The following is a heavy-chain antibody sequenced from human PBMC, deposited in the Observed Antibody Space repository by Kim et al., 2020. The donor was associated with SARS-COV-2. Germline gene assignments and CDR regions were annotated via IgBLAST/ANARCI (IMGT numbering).Heavy chain of an antibody. CDR2: FDPEDGET. J-gene: IGHJ3*02. CDR1: GYTLTELS. Sequence: ASVKVSCKVSGYTLTELSMHWVRQAPGKGLEWMGGFDPEDGETIYAQKFQGRVTMTEDTSTDTAYMELSSLRSEDTAVYYCATRHKVLRYFDWLLRWSAFDIWGQGTMVTVSS. D-gene: IGHD3-9*01. CDR3: ATRHKVLRYFDWLLRWSAFDI. V-gene: IGHV1-24*01.